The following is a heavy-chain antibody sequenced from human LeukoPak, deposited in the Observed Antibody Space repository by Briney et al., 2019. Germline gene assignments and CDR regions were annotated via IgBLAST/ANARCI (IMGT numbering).Heavy chain of an antibody. CDR2: VSGRDDST. D-gene: IGHD3-9*01. CDR3: AKWGDYDILTGYYDPDY. CDR1: GFTFSNYA. J-gene: IGHJ4*02. V-gene: IGHV3-23*01. Sequence: GASLRLSCAASGFTFSNYAMSWVRQAPGKGLEWVSAVSGRDDSTYYADSVEGRFTISRDTSKNTLYLQMNSLRAEDTAVYYCAKWGDYDILTGYYDPDYWGQGTLVTVSS.